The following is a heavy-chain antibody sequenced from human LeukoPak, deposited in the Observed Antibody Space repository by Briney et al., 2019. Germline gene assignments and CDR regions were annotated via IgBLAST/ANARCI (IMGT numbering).Heavy chain of an antibody. D-gene: IGHD2/OR15-2a*01. CDR1: GYTFTGYY. CDR2: INPNSGGT. V-gene: IGHV1-2*02. Sequence: ASVKVPCKASGYTFTGYYMHWVRQAPGQGLEWMGWINPNSGGTNYAQKFQGRVTMTRDTSISTAYMELSRLRSDDTAVYYCARDRAVRRESYYYYGMDVWGQGTTVTVSS. CDR3: ARDRAVRRESYYYYGMDV. J-gene: IGHJ6*02.